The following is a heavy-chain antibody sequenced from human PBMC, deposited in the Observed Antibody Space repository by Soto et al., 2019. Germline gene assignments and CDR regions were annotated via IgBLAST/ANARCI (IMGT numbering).Heavy chain of an antibody. J-gene: IGHJ5*02. CDR3: AKDPIYCGGDCYSTNWFDP. Sequence: LRLSCAASGXTFSSYAMSWVRQAPGKGLEWVSAISGSGGSTYYADSVKGRFTISRDNSKNTLYLQMNSLRAEDTAVYYCAKDPIYCGGDCYSTNWFDPWGQGTLVTVSS. CDR2: ISGSGGST. D-gene: IGHD2-21*02. CDR1: GXTFSSYA. V-gene: IGHV3-23*01.